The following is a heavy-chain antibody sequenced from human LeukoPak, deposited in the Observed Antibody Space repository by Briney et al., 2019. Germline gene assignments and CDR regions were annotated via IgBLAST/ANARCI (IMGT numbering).Heavy chain of an antibody. D-gene: IGHD4-17*01. CDR2: IYASGST. Sequence: WETLSLTCNVSSGSISGYYWHWIRQPAGKGLEWIGRIYASGSTNYNPSLGSRVTMSLDTSKNYFSLKLTSVTAADTAVYYCARPYGDTWGWGQGTLVTVSS. CDR1: SGSISGYY. J-gene: IGHJ4*02. CDR3: ARPYGDTWG. V-gene: IGHV4-4*07.